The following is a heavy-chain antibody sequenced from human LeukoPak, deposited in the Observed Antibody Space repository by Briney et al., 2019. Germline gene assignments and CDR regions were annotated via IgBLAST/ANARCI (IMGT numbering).Heavy chain of an antibody. CDR3: ARLYGNYQNYFDY. Sequence: SETLSLTCTVSGGSISSSSYYWGWIRQPPGKGLEWIGSIYYSGSTYYNPSLKSRVTISVDTSKNQFSLKLRSVTAADTAVYFCARLYGNYQNYFDYWGQGTLVTVSS. CDR2: IYYSGST. CDR1: GGSISSSSYY. D-gene: IGHD1-7*01. J-gene: IGHJ4*02. V-gene: IGHV4-39*07.